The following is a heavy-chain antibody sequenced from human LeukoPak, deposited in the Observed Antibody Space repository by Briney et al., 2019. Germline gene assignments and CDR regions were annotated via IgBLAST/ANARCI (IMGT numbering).Heavy chain of an antibody. CDR3: ASQIAVAGTLLIS. V-gene: IGHV3-21*01. CDR2: ISSSSSYI. CDR1: GFTFSKSA. J-gene: IGHJ5*02. D-gene: IGHD6-19*01. Sequence: GGSLRLSCAASGFTFSKSAMSWVRQAPGKGLEWVSSISSSSSYIYYADSVKGRFTISRDNAKNSLYLQMNSLRAEDTAVYYCASQIAVAGTLLISWGQGTLVTVSS.